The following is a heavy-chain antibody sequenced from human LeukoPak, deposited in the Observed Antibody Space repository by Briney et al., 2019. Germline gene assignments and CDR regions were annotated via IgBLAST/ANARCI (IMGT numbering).Heavy chain of an antibody. Sequence: AGGSLGLSCAASGFTVSSNYMSWVRQAPGKGLEWVSVIYSGGSTYYADSVKGRFTISRDNSKNTLYLQMNSLRAEDTAVYYCAREHYYDSSGYLNWFDPWGQGTLVTVSS. D-gene: IGHD3-22*01. CDR2: IYSGGST. CDR3: AREHYYDSSGYLNWFDP. V-gene: IGHV3-66*02. J-gene: IGHJ5*02. CDR1: GFTVSSNY.